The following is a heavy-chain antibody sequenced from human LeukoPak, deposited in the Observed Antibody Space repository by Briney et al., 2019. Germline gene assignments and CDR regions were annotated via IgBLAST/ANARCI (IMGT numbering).Heavy chain of an antibody. D-gene: IGHD1-26*01. CDR1: GFTFSSYA. V-gene: IGHV3-30-3*01. Sequence: GGTLRLSCAPSGFTFSSYAIHWVRQAPGKGLEWGAVISYDGTNKNYADSVKGRFTISRDNSKNTVYLQMNSLRVEDAAVYYCARDPRGSPYYFDYWGEGTLVTVSS. J-gene: IGHJ4*02. CDR2: ISYDGTNK. CDR3: ARDPRGSPYYFDY.